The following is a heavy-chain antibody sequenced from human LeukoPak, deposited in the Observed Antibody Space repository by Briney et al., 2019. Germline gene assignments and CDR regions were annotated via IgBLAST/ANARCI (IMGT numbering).Heavy chain of an antibody. CDR1: GGSFSGYY. Sequence: SETLSLTCAVYGGSFSGYYWSWIRQPPGKGLEWIGEINHSGSTNYNPSLKSRVTISVDTSKNQFSLKLSSVTAADTAVYYCARGLTRQPLSNAFDIWGQGTMVTVSS. CDR3: ARGLTRQPLSNAFDI. V-gene: IGHV4-34*01. J-gene: IGHJ3*02. D-gene: IGHD2-2*01. CDR2: INHSGST.